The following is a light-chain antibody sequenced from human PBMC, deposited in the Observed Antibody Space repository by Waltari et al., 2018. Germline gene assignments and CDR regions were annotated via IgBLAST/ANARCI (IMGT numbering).Light chain of an antibody. Sequence: DIVMTHAPATLSVSPGERATLTCRASRGVSNNLAWYQQKSGLAPRLLIHEASTRATGVPGRCSGSGSGTEFSLTISSLQSEDFAVYYCQQYFNWPPYTFGQGTKLEI. J-gene: IGKJ2*01. CDR2: EAS. CDR3: QQYFNWPPYT. CDR1: RGVSNN. V-gene: IGKV3-15*01.